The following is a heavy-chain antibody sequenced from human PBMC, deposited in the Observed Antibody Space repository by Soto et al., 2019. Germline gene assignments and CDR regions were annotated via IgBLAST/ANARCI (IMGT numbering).Heavy chain of an antibody. CDR2: INAGNGHT. J-gene: IGHJ4*02. CDR1: GFTFVMYA. D-gene: IGHD3-10*01. CDR3: ARAGWFAEGYFDF. Sequence: ASVKVSCKASGFTFVMYAIHWVRQAPGQGLEWMAWINAGNGHTTYSQKFQGRVTITRDTSARTVYMELRSLRFEDTATYYCARAGWFAEGYFDFWGQGTQVTVSS. V-gene: IGHV1-3*01.